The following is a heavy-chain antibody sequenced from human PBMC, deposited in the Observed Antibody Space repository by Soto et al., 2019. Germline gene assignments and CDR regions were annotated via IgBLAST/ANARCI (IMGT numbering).Heavy chain of an antibody. D-gene: IGHD2-21*02. Sequence: GWSPRLCSAASGFPVYYYDLSWVRQPPGKGLEWVSGMSGVDDSKSYADSVKGRLTISRDNAKNILFLQMNNLRAADTATYYCARRSSQGRTAHGTYFDYWGQRTLVTVSS. CDR2: MSGVDDSK. J-gene: IGHJ4*02. CDR3: ARRSSQGRTAHGTYFDY. V-gene: IGHV3-23*01. CDR1: GFPVYYYD.